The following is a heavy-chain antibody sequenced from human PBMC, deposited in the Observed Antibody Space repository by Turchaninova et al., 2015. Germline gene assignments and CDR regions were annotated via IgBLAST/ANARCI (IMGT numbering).Heavy chain of an antibody. CDR3: AREGGSRGTHDSIDI. CDR1: GHTFNVYH. Sequence: QEQLVQSGAEVEKPGASVKVSCKASGHTFNVYHMHWVRQAPGQGLEWVGWINPNRGDTNSEQKVEGRVTMTRDRSISTGYVELSRLGSDDTAVYYCAREGGSRGTHDSIDIWGQGTMVTVSS. CDR2: INPNRGDT. V-gene: IGHV1-2*02. D-gene: IGHD6-13*01. J-gene: IGHJ3*02.